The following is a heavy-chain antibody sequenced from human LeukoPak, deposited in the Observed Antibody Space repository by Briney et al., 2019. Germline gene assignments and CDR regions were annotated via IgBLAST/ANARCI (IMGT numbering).Heavy chain of an antibody. Sequence: GGSLRLSCAASGFTFSSYTMTWVRQAPGKGLEWVSAISGSGGSTYYADSVKGRFTISRDNSKNTLYLQMNSLRAEDTAVYYCAKARGYCSGGTCYSGFDYWGQGTLVTVSS. CDR2: ISGSGGST. CDR3: AKARGYCSGGTCYSGFDY. CDR1: GFTFSSYT. J-gene: IGHJ4*02. V-gene: IGHV3-23*01. D-gene: IGHD2-15*01.